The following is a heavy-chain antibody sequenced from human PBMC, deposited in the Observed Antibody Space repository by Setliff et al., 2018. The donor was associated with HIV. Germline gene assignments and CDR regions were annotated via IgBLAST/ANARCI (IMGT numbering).Heavy chain of an antibody. V-gene: IGHV4-39*02. CDR2: LYYSGST. Sequence: SETLSLTCNVSGDSLNTYYWSWIRQPPGKGLEWVGSLYYSGSTFYNPSLRSRLTISGDTSKNHFSLRLNSVTAADTAVYYCASDEDSGTYGEPYDSWGQGALVTVSS. D-gene: IGHD1-26*01. CDR1: GDSLNTYY. J-gene: IGHJ4*02. CDR3: ASDEDSGTYGEPYDS.